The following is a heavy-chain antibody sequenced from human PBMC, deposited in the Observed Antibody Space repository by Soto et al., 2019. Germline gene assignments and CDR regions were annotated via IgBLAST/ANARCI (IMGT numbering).Heavy chain of an antibody. CDR1: GFTFSRYW. CDR3: ARHGDRNADY. Sequence: GGSLRLSCVASGFTFSRYWMAWVRQAPGKGLEWVANINLEGTIKQYVDSVRGRFTISRDNAKSSLYLQMNNVGAEDTAIYYCARHGDRNADYWGQGTLVTVSS. V-gene: IGHV3-7*01. CDR2: INLEGTIK. J-gene: IGHJ4*02.